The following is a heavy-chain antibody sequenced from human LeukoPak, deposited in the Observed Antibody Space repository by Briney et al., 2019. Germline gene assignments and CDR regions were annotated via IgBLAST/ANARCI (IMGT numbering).Heavy chain of an antibody. CDR2: IYYSGST. Sequence: SQTLSLTCTVSGGSISSGGYYWSWIRQHPGKGLEWIGYIYYSGSTYYNPSLKSRVTISVDTPKNQFSLKLSSVTAADTAVYYCARGYDSSGYYSSWGQGTLVTVSS. D-gene: IGHD3-22*01. V-gene: IGHV4-31*03. CDR1: GGSISSGGYY. J-gene: IGHJ5*02. CDR3: ARGYDSSGYYSS.